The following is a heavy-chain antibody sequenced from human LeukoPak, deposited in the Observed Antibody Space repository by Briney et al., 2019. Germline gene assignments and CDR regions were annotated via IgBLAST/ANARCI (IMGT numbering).Heavy chain of an antibody. J-gene: IGHJ4*02. CDR3: ARGPKGFCSTNSCSMDS. V-gene: IGHV3-7*01. Sequence: GGSLILSCAASGFTFDDYGMSWVRQAPGKGLEWVANIKQDGSENYYVASVKGRFTISRDNAKNSMYLQMNSLRVEDTAVYYCARGPKGFCSTNSCSMDSWGQGTLVTVSS. D-gene: IGHD2-2*01. CDR2: IKQDGSEN. CDR1: GFTFDDYG.